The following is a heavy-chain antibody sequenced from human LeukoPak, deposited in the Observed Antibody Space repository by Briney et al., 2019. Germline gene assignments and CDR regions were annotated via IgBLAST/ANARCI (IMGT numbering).Heavy chain of an antibody. CDR1: GFTFSDPW. CDR3: ARALGATSYAFDI. CDR2: ISSSGSTI. V-gene: IGHV3-11*01. D-gene: IGHD1-26*01. J-gene: IGHJ3*02. Sequence: GGSLRLSCAASGFTFSDPWMSWVRQAPGKGLEWVSYISSSGSTIYYADSVKGRFTISRDNAKNSLYLQMNSLRAEDTAVYYCARALGATSYAFDIWGQGTMVTVSS.